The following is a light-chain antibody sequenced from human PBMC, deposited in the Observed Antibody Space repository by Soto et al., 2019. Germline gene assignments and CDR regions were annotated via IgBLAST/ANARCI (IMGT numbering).Light chain of an antibody. Sequence: QSVLTQPPSASGSPGQSVTIYCTGTGSDVGNYYYVSWYQQHPGKAPKLVIYEVNKRPSGVPDHFSGSKSGNTASLTVSGLQAEDEADYYCASYAGSKGVLFGGGTKLTVL. CDR2: EVN. V-gene: IGLV2-8*01. J-gene: IGLJ3*02. CDR3: ASYAGSKGVL. CDR1: GSDVGNYYY.